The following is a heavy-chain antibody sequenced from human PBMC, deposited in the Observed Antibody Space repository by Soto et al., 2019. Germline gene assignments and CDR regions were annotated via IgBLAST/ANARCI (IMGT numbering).Heavy chain of an antibody. J-gene: IGHJ6*03. Sequence: QVQLAQSGAEVKKPGASVEVSCKASGYNFSTYGVSWVRQAPGQGLEWMAWIGVSSGDTNFAQKFQGRLAVTTDTSTSTASMKLRGLRSDDTAVYYCARLTTLTNPKYRYYYYRDSGGEGTTVTVS. CDR2: IGVSSGDT. V-gene: IGHV1-18*04. D-gene: IGHD5-18*01. CDR3: ARLTTLTNPKYRYYYYRDS. CDR1: GYNFSTYG.